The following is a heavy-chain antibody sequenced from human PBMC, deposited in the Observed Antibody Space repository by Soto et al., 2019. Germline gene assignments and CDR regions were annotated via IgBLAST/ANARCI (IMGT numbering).Heavy chain of an antibody. Sequence: HVQLVQYGAEVKKPGASVKVSCMASSYTFVSCGISWVRLAPGQGLEWMGCISTYNGDTYYAQKLQGRVTMTTDTSTSTAYMELRSLRSDDTAVYYCARRTSGPDYWGQGTLVTVS. V-gene: IGHV1-18*01. D-gene: IGHD6-19*01. CDR2: ISTYNGDT. J-gene: IGHJ4*02. CDR1: SYTFVSCG. CDR3: ARRTSGPDY.